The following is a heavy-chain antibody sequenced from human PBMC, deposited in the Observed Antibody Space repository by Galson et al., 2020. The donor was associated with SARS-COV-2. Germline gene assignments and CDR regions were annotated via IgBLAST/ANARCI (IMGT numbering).Heavy chain of an antibody. D-gene: IGHD6-6*01. Sequence: GGSLRLSCSASGFTFSSYAMHWVRQAPGKGLEYVSALSGTGGTSFYIESVKDRFTMSRDNSKNTFYLQMTGLRVEDTAFYYCLAYSSSRQSYWGQGTLVTVSS. CDR2: LSGTGGTS. CDR3: LAYSSSRQSY. J-gene: IGHJ4*02. V-gene: IGHV3-64D*09. CDR1: GFTFSSYA.